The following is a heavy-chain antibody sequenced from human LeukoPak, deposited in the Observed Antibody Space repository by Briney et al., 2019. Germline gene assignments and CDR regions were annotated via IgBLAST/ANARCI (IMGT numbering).Heavy chain of an antibody. D-gene: IGHD3-16*02. CDR3: ARVSILNLGELSEAFDI. V-gene: IGHV3-53*04. CDR2: IHSGGST. Sequence: GGSLRLSCAASGFTVSSYFMSWVRQAPGKGLEWVSVIHSGGSTLYADSVKGRFTISRHNSKNTLYLQVNSLRAEDTAVYFCARVSILNLGELSEAFDIWGQGTMVTVSS. CDR1: GFTVSSYF. J-gene: IGHJ3*02.